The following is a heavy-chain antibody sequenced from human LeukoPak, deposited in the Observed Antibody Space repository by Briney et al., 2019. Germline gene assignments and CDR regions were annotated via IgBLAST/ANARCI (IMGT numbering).Heavy chain of an antibody. V-gene: IGHV4-34*01. CDR3: ARGGYCSSTSCKIDYYYYGMDV. Sequence: PSETLSLTCAVYGGSFSGYYWSWIRQPPGKGLEWIGEINHSGSTNYNPSLKSRVTISVDTSKNQFSLKLSSVTAAGTAVYYCARGGYCSSTSCKIDYYYYGMDVWGQGTTVTVSS. CDR1: GGSFSGYY. D-gene: IGHD2-2*01. CDR2: INHSGST. J-gene: IGHJ6*02.